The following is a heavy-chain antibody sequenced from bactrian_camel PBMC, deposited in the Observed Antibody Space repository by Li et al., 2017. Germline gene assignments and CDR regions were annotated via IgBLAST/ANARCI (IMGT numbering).Heavy chain of an antibody. D-gene: IGHD7*01. Sequence: QLVESGGGLVQPGGSLRLSCAASGFKISDRDMSWVRQAPGKGLEWVSTINPYGGTTYYADSVKGRFTISQDNAKNTLYLQMNSLKSDDTGLYFCVTGNGAYWGQGTQVTVS. CDR2: INPYGGTT. CDR3: VTGNGAY. V-gene: IGHV3S28*01. J-gene: IGHJ4*01. CDR1: GFKISDRD.